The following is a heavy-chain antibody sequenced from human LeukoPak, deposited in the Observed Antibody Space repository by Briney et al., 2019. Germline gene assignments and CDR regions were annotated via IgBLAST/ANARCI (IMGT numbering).Heavy chain of an antibody. V-gene: IGHV4-4*07. D-gene: IGHD2-2*01. CDR3: ARGSVCSSTSCSGDFDY. Sequence: SETLSLTCTVSGGSISSYYWSWIRQPAGKGLEWIGRIYTSGSTNYNPSLKSRVTMSVDTSKNQFSLKLSSVTAADTAVYYCARGSVCSSTSCSGDFDYWGEGTLGTVSS. CDR1: GGSISSYY. J-gene: IGHJ4*02. CDR2: IYTSGST.